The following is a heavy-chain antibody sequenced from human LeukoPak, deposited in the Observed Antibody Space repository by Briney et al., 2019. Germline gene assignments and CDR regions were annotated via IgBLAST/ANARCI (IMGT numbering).Heavy chain of an antibody. J-gene: IGHJ5*02. CDR3: ARAPKFRLVGVPKGPFDP. D-gene: IGHD1-26*01. CDR2: ISNSGSTI. Sequence: PGGSLRLSCAASGFTFSSYGMSWVRQAPGKGLEWVSYISNSGSTIYYADSVKGRFFISRDNAKNSLYLQMNSLRAEDTAVYYCARAPKFRLVGVPKGPFDPWGQGTLVTVSS. CDR1: GFTFSSYG. V-gene: IGHV3-48*04.